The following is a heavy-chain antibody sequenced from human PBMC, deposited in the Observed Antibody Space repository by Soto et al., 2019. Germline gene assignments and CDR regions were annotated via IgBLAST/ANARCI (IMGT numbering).Heavy chain of an antibody. Sequence: SETLSLTCTVSGGSISSYYWSWIRQPPGKGLEWIGYIYYSGSTNYNPSLKSRVTISVDTSKNQFSLKLSSVTAADTAVYYCARRGYSYASWFDPWGQGTLVTVSS. D-gene: IGHD5-18*01. V-gene: IGHV4-59*08. J-gene: IGHJ5*02. CDR1: GGSISSYY. CDR3: ARRGYSYASWFDP. CDR2: IYYSGST.